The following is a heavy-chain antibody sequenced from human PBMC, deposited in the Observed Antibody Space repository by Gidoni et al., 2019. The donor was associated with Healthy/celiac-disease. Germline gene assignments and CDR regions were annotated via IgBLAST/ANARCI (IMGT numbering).Heavy chain of an antibody. CDR1: GFTFSSYA. V-gene: IGHV3-23*01. CDR2: ISGSGGRT. J-gene: IGHJ4*02. Sequence: AASGFTFSSYAMSWVRQAPGKGLEWVSAISGSGGRTYYADSVKGRFTISRDNAKNTLYMQMNSLRAEDTAVYYCAKVGATLLDYWGQGTLVTVSS. D-gene: IGHD1-26*01. CDR3: AKVGATLLDY.